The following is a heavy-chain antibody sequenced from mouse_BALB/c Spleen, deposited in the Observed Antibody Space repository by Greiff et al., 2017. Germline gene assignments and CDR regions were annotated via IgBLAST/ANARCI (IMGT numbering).Heavy chain of an antibody. D-gene: IGHD2-1*01. CDR3: ARERDYGNYFAY. J-gene: IGHJ3*01. CDR1: GYTFTSYW. CDR2: IDPSDSYT. V-gene: IGHV1-69*02. Sequence: QVQLQQPGAELVKPGASVKLSCKASGYTFTSYWMHWVKQRPGQGLEWIGEIDPSDSYTNYNQKFKGKATLTVDKSSSTAYMQLSSLTSEDSAVYYCARERDYGNYFAYWGQGTLVTVSA.